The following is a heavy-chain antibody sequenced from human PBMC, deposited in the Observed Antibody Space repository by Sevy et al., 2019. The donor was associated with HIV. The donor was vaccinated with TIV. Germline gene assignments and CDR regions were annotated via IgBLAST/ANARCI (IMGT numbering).Heavy chain of an antibody. D-gene: IGHD2-2*01. J-gene: IGHJ5*02. CDR1: GFTFSDYF. CDR3: ARVGGCSSTSCFAYWFDP. CDR2: IKEDGSEN. V-gene: IGHV3-7*03. Sequence: GGSLRLSCAASGFTFSDYFMSWIRQAPGKGLEWVANIKEDGSENYYVDSVKGRFTISRDNAKNSLYLQMNSLRAEDTAVYYCARVGGCSSTSCFAYWFDPWGQGTLVTVSS.